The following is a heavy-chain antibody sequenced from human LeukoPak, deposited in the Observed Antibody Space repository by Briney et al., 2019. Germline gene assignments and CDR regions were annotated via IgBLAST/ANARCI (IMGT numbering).Heavy chain of an antibody. Sequence: GGSLRLSCAASGFTFSSYSMNLVRQARGKWLDLVSSISSSSSYIYYADSVKGRFTISRDNAKNSLYLQMNSLRAEDTAVYYCTRDGHQQSPYACDIWGQGTLVTVSS. CDR3: TRDGHQQSPYACDI. CDR2: ISSSSSYI. J-gene: IGHJ3*02. CDR1: GFTFSSYS. V-gene: IGHV3-21*01. D-gene: IGHD2-2*01.